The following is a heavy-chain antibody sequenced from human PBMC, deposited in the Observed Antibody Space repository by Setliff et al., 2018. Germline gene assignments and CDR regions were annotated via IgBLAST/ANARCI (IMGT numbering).Heavy chain of an antibody. CDR3: AREQWLDPPGYYYMDV. CDR2: IYIGGSA. J-gene: IGHJ6*03. CDR1: GGSISSYY. Sequence: PSETLSLTCTVSGGSISSYYWSWIRQPAGKGLEWIGHIYIGGSANCNPSLKSRVTMSIDTSKNQFSLKLNSVTAADMAVYYCAREQWLDPPGYYYMDVRAKGTTVTVSS. D-gene: IGHD6-19*01. V-gene: IGHV4-4*07.